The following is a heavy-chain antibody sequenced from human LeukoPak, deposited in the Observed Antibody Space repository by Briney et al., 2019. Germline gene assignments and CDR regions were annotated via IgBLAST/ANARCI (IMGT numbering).Heavy chain of an antibody. V-gene: IGHV4-59*08. J-gene: IGHJ4*02. CDR2: IYYSGTT. CDR3: PKAREVLAYYYDGSGYYLDY. D-gene: IGHD3-22*01. Sequence: SETLSLTCTVSGGSISNYYWSWIRQPAGKGLEWIGYIYYSGTTNYNPSLKSRVTISVDTSKSQFSLKLTSVTAAATALYYCPKAREVLAYYYDGSGYYLDYWGQGTLVAVSS. CDR1: GGSISNYY.